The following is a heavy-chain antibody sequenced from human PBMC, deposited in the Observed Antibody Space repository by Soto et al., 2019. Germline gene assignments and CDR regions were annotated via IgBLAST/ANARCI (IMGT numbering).Heavy chain of an antibody. CDR2: ISYVGSKT. D-gene: IGHD3-3*01. J-gene: IGHJ6*02. CDR3: ARNHDFWIGSGGGMDV. CDR1: GFTFSRYG. Sequence: QVQLVESGGGVVQPGRSLRLSCAASGFTFSRYGMHWVRQAPGKGLEWVALISYVGSKTYYADSVKGRFTISRDNSKNTLYLQMSSLRVEDTAVYYCARNHDFWIGSGGGMDVWGQGTTVTVSS. V-gene: IGHV3-30*03.